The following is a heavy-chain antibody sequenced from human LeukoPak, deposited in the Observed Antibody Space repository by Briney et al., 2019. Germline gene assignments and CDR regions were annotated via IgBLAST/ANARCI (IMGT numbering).Heavy chain of an antibody. V-gene: IGHV1-8*02. Sequence: GESLKISCKGSAYSFTTYWIGWVRQMPGKGLEWMGWVNPNSGNTGYAQKFQGRVTMTMDPSISTAYMELSSLRSEDTAVYYCARRSDDYDSSAYYHWGQGTLVTVSS. J-gene: IGHJ4*02. CDR3: ARRSDDYDSSAYYH. CDR2: VNPNSGNT. D-gene: IGHD3-22*01. CDR1: AYSFTTYW.